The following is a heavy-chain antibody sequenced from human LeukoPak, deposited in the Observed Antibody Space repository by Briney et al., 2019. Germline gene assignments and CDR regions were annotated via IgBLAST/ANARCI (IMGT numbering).Heavy chain of an antibody. V-gene: IGHV4-59*11. CDR2: IYYNGST. Sequence: SETLSLTCTVPGGSISSHYWSWIRQPPGKGLEWIGYIYYNGSTNYNPSLKSRVTISVDTSKNQFSLKLSSVTAADTAVYYCARWDMTTDAFDIWGQGTMVTVSS. CDR1: GGSISSHY. J-gene: IGHJ3*02. CDR3: ARWDMTTDAFDI. D-gene: IGHD4-17*01.